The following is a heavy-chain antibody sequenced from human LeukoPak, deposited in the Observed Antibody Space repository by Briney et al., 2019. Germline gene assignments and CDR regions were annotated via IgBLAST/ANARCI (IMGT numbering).Heavy chain of an antibody. J-gene: IGHJ4*02. Sequence: GGSLRLSCAASGFTFSSYGMHWVRQAPGKGLEWVAVISYDGSNKYYADSVKGRFTISRDNSKNTLYLQMNSLRAEDTAVYYCAAIVVVPAARRPFDYWGQGTLVTVSS. CDR1: GFTFSSYG. CDR3: AAIVVVPAARRPFDY. CDR2: ISYDGSNK. D-gene: IGHD2-2*01. V-gene: IGHV3-30*03.